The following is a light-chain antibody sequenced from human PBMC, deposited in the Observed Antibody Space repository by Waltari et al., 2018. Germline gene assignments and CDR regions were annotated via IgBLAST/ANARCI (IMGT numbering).Light chain of an antibody. J-gene: IGLJ3*02. CDR2: EDH. Sequence: NFMLTQPHSVSESPGQTVTISCSGSSGSIASNDVQWYQQRPGSAPNTVIYEDHQRPSGVPDRFSGSIDSSSNSASLTISGLKTEDEADYYCQSYDGTNWVFGGGTKLTVL. CDR1: SGSIASND. CDR3: QSYDGTNWV. V-gene: IGLV6-57*02.